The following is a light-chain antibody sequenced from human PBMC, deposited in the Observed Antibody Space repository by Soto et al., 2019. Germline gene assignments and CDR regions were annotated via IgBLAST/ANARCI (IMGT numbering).Light chain of an antibody. Sequence: QSALTQPASVSGSPGQSITISCTGTSSDVGGYNYVSWYQQHPGKAPKLMIYDVSNRPSGVSNRFSGSKSGNTASLTISGLQAEDEADYYCNSYTSSSTLLDVFGTGTKLTVL. J-gene: IGLJ1*01. CDR3: NSYTSSSTLLDV. V-gene: IGLV2-14*01. CDR2: DVS. CDR1: SSDVGGYNY.